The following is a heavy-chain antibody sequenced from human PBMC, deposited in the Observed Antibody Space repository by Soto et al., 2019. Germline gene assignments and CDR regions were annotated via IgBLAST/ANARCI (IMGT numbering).Heavy chain of an antibody. CDR2: LNGSGGST. Sequence: LRLSCAASGFTFSNYAMTWVRQAPGKGLEWVSGLNGSGGSTSSADSVKGRFAISRDNSKNTLYLQMNSLRVEDTAIYYCAKVSLGATTITDFYYYGMDVWGQGTMVTVSS. CDR3: AKVSLGATTITDFYYYGMDV. V-gene: IGHV3-23*01. CDR1: GFTFSNYA. D-gene: IGHD1-26*01. J-gene: IGHJ6*02.